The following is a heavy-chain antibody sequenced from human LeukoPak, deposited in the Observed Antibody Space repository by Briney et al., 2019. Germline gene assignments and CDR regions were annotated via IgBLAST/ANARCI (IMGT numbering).Heavy chain of an antibody. D-gene: IGHD3-9*01. J-gene: IGHJ6*03. CDR1: GSSISSYY. CDR3: ARDLGGILTGYSSGYYYYMDV. Sequence: PSETLSLTCTVSGSSISSYYWSWIRQPAGKGLEWIGRIYTSGSTNYNPSLKSRVTMSVDTSKNQFSLKLSSVTAADTAVYYCARDLGGILTGYSSGYYYYMDVWGKGTTVTVSS. V-gene: IGHV4-4*07. CDR2: IYTSGST.